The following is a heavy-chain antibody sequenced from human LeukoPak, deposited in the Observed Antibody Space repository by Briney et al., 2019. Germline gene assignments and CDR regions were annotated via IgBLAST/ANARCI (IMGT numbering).Heavy chain of an antibody. V-gene: IGHV4-59*08. CDR1: GGSISSYY. Sequence: SETLSLTCTVSGGSISSYYWSWIRQPPGKGLEWIGYIYYSGTTNYNPSLKSRVTILVDTSKDQFSLNLSSVTAADTAVYYCARRGIAAAGYDYWGQGTLVTVSS. J-gene: IGHJ4*02. CDR2: IYYSGTT. CDR3: ARRGIAAAGYDY. D-gene: IGHD6-13*01.